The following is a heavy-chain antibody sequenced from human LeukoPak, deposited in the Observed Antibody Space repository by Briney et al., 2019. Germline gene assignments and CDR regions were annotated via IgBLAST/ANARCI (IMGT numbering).Heavy chain of an antibody. V-gene: IGHV3-48*01. CDR2: VSSTSSTI. CDR1: GFTFSSYS. Sequence: PGGSLRLSCAASGFTFSSYSMNWVRQAPGKGLEWISYVSSTSSTIYYADSVKGRFAISRDNAKNSLYLQIYSLRAVDTAVYYCAREVAGLHSYWGQGTLVTVSS. CDR3: AREVAGLHSY. J-gene: IGHJ4*02.